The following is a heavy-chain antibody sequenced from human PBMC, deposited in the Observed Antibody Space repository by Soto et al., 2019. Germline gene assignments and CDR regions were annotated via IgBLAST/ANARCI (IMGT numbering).Heavy chain of an antibody. V-gene: IGHV3-48*03. CDR3: ARIRALYDSSGYHYGMDV. J-gene: IGHJ6*02. CDR2: ISSSGSIL. CDR1: GFTFSSYE. Sequence: GGSLRLSCGASGFTFSSYETNWVRQAPGKGLGWVSYISSSGSILYYAHSVKGRFTIPRDNAKNSLYLQMNSLRAEDTAVYYCARIRALYDSSGYHYGMDVWGQGTTVTVSS. D-gene: IGHD3-22*01.